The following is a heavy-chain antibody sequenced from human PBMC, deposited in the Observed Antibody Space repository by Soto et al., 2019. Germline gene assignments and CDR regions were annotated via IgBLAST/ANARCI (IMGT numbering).Heavy chain of an antibody. CDR1: GYTFASYG. Sequence: QVQLVQSGAEMKNPGASVKVSCKASGYTFASYGISWVRQAPGQGLEWVGWISGFNDDTNHAQKLQGRVTMTKDTSTSTAYMELRSLKFDDTAVYYCARSGSYYPARNWFGPWGQGTLVTVSS. D-gene: IGHD3-10*01. CDR3: ARSGSYYPARNWFGP. J-gene: IGHJ5*02. V-gene: IGHV1-18*01. CDR2: ISGFNDDT.